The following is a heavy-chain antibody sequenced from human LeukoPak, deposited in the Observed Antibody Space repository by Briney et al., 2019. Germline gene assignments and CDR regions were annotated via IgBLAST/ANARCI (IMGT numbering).Heavy chain of an antibody. J-gene: IGHJ6*02. CDR1: GYTFTGYY. CDR2: ISAYNGNT. Sequence: GASVKVSCKASGYTFTGYYMHWVRQAPGQGLEWMGWISAYNGNTNYAQKLQGRVTMTTDTSTSTAYMELRSLRSDDTAVYYCARVEITMVRGVINYYYYYGMDVWGQGTTVTVSS. CDR3: ARVEITMVRGVINYYYYYGMDV. D-gene: IGHD3-10*01. V-gene: IGHV1-18*04.